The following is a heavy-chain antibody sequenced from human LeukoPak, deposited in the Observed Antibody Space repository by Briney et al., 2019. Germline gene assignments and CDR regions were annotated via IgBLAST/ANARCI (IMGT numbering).Heavy chain of an antibody. J-gene: IGHJ4*02. CDR2: ISNGGHGT. Sequence: GGSLRLSCAASGFAFSSYGMNWVHQAPGKELEWVSSISNGGHGTNYADSVRGRFTISRDNSKNTLYMQMHSLRAEDTAFYYCAKDMYNWNDGRYFDSWGQGTLVTVSS. CDR3: AKDMYNWNDGRYFDS. D-gene: IGHD1-20*01. CDR1: GFAFSSYG. V-gene: IGHV3-23*01.